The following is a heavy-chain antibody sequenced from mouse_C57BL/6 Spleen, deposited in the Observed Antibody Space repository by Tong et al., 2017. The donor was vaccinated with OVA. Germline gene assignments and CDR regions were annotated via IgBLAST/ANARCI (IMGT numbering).Heavy chain of an antibody. CDR2: INPSSGYT. Sequence: VQPQESGAELARPGASVKMSCKASGYTFTSYTMHWVKQRPGQGLEWIGYINPSSGYTKYNQKFKDKATLTADKSSSTAYMQLSSLTSEDSAVYYCARTPHYYGSSYDFDYWGQGTTLTVSS. D-gene: IGHD1-1*01. J-gene: IGHJ2*01. V-gene: IGHV1-4*01. CDR1: GYTFTSYT. CDR3: ARTPHYYGSSYDFDY.